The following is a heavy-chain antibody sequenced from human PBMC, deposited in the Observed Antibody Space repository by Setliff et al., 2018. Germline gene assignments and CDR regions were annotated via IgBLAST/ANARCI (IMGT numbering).Heavy chain of an antibody. D-gene: IGHD6-19*01. J-gene: IGHJ4*02. Sequence: GGSLRLSCAASGFTFRNYGMHWVRQAPGKGPEWVAVIWFDGGNEFYADSVRGRFTISRDNSKNMLYLQMDSLRVEDTAVYYCAKDLRSGWYLFYFDYWGQGTLVTVSS. V-gene: IGHV3-33*03. CDR1: GFTFRNYG. CDR3: AKDLRSGWYLFYFDY. CDR2: IWFDGGNE.